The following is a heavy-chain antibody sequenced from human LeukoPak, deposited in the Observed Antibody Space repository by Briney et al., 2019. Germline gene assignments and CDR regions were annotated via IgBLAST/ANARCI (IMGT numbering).Heavy chain of an antibody. CDR1: GFTFSDYS. CDR2: ISSASNSI. Sequence: PGGSLGLSCVASGFTFSDYSFNWVRQAPGKGLEWVAYISSASNSISYGDSMKGRVTISRDNAKSSVYLQIKSLRAEDTAVYYCAKHGGIMITFGGVIAGGGIIDHWGQGTLVTVSP. CDR3: AKHGGIMITFGGVIAGGGIIDH. D-gene: IGHD3-16*02. V-gene: IGHV3-48*04. J-gene: IGHJ4*02.